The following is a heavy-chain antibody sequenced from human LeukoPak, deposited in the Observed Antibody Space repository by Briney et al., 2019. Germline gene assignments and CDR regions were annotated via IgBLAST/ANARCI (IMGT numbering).Heavy chain of an antibody. J-gene: IGHJ6*03. CDR3: ARGRGDYSSGWYVGYYYYYYMDV. D-gene: IGHD6-19*01. CDR1: GGSFSGYY. V-gene: IGHV4-34*01. CDR2: INHSGST. Sequence: PSETLSLTCAVYGGSFSGYYWSWIRQPPGKGLEWIGEINHSGSTNYNPSLKSRVTISVDTSKNQFSLKLSSVTAADTAVYYCARGRGDYSSGWYVGYYYYYYMDVWGKGTTVTVS.